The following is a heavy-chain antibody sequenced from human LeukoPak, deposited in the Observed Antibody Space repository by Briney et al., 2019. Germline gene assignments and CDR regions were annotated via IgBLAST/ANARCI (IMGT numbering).Heavy chain of an antibody. CDR2: ISSSSSYI. CDR1: GFTFSSYS. Sequence: GRSLRLSCAASGFTFSSYSMNWVRQAPGKGLEWVSSISSSSSYIYYADSVKGRFTISRDNAKNSLYLQMNSLRAEDTAVYYCASSSGNDVFDIWGKGKMVTVS. J-gene: IGHJ3*02. V-gene: IGHV3-21*01. D-gene: IGHD6-19*01. CDR3: ASSSGNDVFDI.